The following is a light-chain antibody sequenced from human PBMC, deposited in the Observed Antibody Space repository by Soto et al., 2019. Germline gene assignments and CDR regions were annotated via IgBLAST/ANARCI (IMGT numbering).Light chain of an antibody. CDR1: QSVSNW. J-gene: IGKJ5*01. Sequence: DIQMTPSPSTLSASVGERVTITFRARQSVSNWLAWYQQKPGKAPKLLIYDASSLESGVPSRFSGSGSGTEFTLTISSLQPEDFATYYCQQLNSYPITFGQGTRLEIK. CDR2: DAS. V-gene: IGKV1-5*01. CDR3: QQLNSYPIT.